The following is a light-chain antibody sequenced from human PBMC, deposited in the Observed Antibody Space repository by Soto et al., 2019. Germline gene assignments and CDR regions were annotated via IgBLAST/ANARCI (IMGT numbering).Light chain of an antibody. CDR2: GAS. J-gene: IGKJ2*01. CDR1: HSVSSN. CDR3: QQYNNWPPYT. Sequence: EIVMTQSPATLSVSPGERATLSCRASHSVSSNIAWYQQKPGQAPRLLIYGASTRATDSPARFSGSGSGSEFTLTISSLQSEDFAVYYCQQYNNWPPYTFGQGTKLEIK. V-gene: IGKV3-15*01.